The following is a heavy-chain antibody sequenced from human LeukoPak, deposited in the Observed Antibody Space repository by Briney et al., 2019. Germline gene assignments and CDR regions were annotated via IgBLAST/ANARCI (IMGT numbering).Heavy chain of an antibody. CDR1: GYTFTGYY. Sequence: EASVKVSCKASGYTFTGYYMHWVRQAPGQGLEWMGWINPNSGGTNYAQKFQGRVTTTRDTSISTAYMELSRLRSDDTAVYYCAREEGYDSSGYQAQYWGQGTLVTVSS. V-gene: IGHV1-2*02. CDR2: INPNSGGT. D-gene: IGHD3-22*01. J-gene: IGHJ4*02. CDR3: AREEGYDSSGYQAQY.